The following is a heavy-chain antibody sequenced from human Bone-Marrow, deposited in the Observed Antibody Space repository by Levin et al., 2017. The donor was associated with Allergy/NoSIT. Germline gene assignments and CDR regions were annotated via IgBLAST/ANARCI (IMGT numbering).Heavy chain of an antibody. V-gene: IGHV3-7*01. CDR3: TRGAGFLIDY. CDR1: GFTFSGYW. J-gene: IGHJ4*02. D-gene: IGHD6-25*01. CDR2: IKEDDSEI. Sequence: PGGSLRLSCAASGFTFSGYWMTWVRQVPGKGLEWVAIIKEDDSEIYYVGSAKGRFTISRDNANNAAYLHMTRLRAEDTAVYYCTRGAGFLIDYWGQGTLVTVSS.